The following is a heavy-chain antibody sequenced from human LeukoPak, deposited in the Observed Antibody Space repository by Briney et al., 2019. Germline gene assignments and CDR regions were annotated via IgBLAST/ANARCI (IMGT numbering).Heavy chain of an antibody. V-gene: IGHV4-59*12. D-gene: IGHD5-18*01. Sequence: SETLSLTCTVSGGSISSYYWSWIRQPPGEGLEWIGYIYYSGSTSYNPSLKSRVTISVDTSKNQFSLKLSSVTAADTAVYYCARELKGRGYDYGGHYHYYMDVWGTGTTVTVSS. CDR2: IYYSGST. CDR1: GGSISSYY. J-gene: IGHJ6*03. CDR3: ARELKGRGYDYGGHYHYYMDV.